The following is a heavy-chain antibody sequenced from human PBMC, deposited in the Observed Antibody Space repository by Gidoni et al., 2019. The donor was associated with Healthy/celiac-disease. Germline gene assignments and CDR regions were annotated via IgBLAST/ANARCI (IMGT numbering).Heavy chain of an antibody. V-gene: IGHV5-51*01. Sequence: EVQLVQSGAEVKKPGESLKISCKGSGYSFTSYWIGWVRQMPGKGLEWMGIIYPGDSDTRYSPSFQGQVTISADKSISTAYLQWSSLKASDTAMYYCARRGYYYDSSGYYFLPFDYWGQGTLVTVSS. CDR1: GYSFTSYW. D-gene: IGHD3-22*01. CDR3: ARRGYYYDSSGYYFLPFDY. J-gene: IGHJ4*02. CDR2: IYPGDSDT.